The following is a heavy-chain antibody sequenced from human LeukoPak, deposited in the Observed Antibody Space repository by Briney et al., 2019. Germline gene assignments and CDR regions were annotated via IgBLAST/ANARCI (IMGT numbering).Heavy chain of an antibody. CDR1: GYTFTSYD. CDR3: ARGPVAAAGTFWFDP. J-gene: IGHJ5*02. V-gene: IGHV1-8*01. Sequence: ASVKVSCKASGYTFTSYDINWVRQATGQGLEWMGWMNPNSGNTGYAQKFQGRVTMTRNTSISTAYMELSSLRSEDTAVYYCARGPVAAAGTFWFDPWGQGTLVTVSS. D-gene: IGHD6-13*01. CDR2: MNPNSGNT.